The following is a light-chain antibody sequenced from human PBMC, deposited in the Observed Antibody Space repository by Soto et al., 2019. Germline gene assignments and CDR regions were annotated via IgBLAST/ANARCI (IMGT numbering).Light chain of an antibody. Sequence: DIQMTQSPSTLSEAVGDRVTITCRTSESITNKLAWYQQKPGRAPKVLIFDDSSLESGVPSRFSGSGSGTEFTLTISSLQPDDFATYYCQHYNSYSEAFGHGTKVDIK. CDR2: DDS. CDR1: ESITNK. V-gene: IGKV1-5*01. J-gene: IGKJ1*01. CDR3: QHYNSYSEA.